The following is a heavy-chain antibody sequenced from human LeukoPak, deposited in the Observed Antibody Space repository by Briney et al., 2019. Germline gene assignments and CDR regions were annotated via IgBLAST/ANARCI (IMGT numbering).Heavy chain of an antibody. Sequence: GGSLRLSCAASGFTFSNYAMSWVRQAPGKGLEWVSAISGSGGSTYYADSVKGRFTISRDNSKNTLYLQMNSLRAEDTAVYYCAKHYYDSSGYYPHFDYWGQGTLVTVSS. CDR1: GFTFSNYA. D-gene: IGHD3-22*01. CDR3: AKHYYDSSGYYPHFDY. V-gene: IGHV3-23*01. CDR2: ISGSGGST. J-gene: IGHJ4*02.